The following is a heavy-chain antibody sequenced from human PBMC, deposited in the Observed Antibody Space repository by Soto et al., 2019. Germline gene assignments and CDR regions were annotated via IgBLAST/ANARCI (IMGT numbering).Heavy chain of an antibody. CDR2: IPQDGVDG. D-gene: IGHD2-21*02. V-gene: IGHV3-7*03. CDR3: AIDHLRLPAHDFFYGSDV. J-gene: IGHJ6*02. Sequence: GGSLRLSCEVSGFIFSMYSMSWVRQTPGKGLEWVAKIPQDGVDGHYADAVKGRFTISRDNGKNSLYLQMNNLRAEDTAVYYCAIDHLRLPAHDFFYGSDVWGRGSTVTVSS. CDR1: GFIFSMYS.